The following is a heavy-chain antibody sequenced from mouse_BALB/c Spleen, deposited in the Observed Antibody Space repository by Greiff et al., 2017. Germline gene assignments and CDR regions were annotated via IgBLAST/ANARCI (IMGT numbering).Heavy chain of an antibody. CDR3: ARGGYDYDAWFAY. CDR2: ILPGSGST. J-gene: IGHJ3*01. V-gene: IGHV1-9*01. Sequence: VKLQESGAELMKPGASVKISCKATGYTFSSYWIEWVKQRPGHGLEWIGEILPGSGSTNYNEKFKGKATFTADTSSNTAYMQLSSLTSEDSAVYYCARGGYDYDAWFAYWGQGTLVTVSA. D-gene: IGHD2-4*01. CDR1: GYTFSSYW.